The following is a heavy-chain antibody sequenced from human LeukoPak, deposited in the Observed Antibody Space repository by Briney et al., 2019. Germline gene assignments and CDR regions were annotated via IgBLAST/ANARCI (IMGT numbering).Heavy chain of an antibody. CDR3: ARFNSGSYQHYFDY. V-gene: IGHV4-39*07. D-gene: IGHD1-26*01. CDR2: IYYSGST. CDR1: GGSISSSSYY. J-gene: IGHJ4*02. Sequence: SETLSLTCTVSGGSISSSSYYWGWIRQPPGKGLEWIGSIYYSGSTYYNPSLKSRVTISVDTSKNQFSLKLSPVTAADTAVYYCARFNSGSYQHYFDYWGQGTLVTVSS.